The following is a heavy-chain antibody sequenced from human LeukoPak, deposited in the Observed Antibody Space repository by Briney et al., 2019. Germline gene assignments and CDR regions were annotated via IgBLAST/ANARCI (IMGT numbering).Heavy chain of an antibody. Sequence: SETLSLTCTVSGGSISSGSYYWSWIRQPAGKGLEWIGRIYTSGSTNYNPSLKSRVTISVDTSKNQFSLKLSSVTAADTAVYYCVGSGSYYGAFDIWGQGTMVTVSS. V-gene: IGHV4-61*02. CDR3: VGSGSYYGAFDI. D-gene: IGHD1-26*01. J-gene: IGHJ3*02. CDR2: IYTSGST. CDR1: GGSISSGSYY.